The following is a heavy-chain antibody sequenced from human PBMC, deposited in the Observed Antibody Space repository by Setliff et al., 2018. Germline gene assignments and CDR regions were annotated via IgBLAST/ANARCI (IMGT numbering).Heavy chain of an antibody. V-gene: IGHV1-2*02. Sequence: ASVKVSCKASGYTFAGYYLHWVRQAPGQGLQWMGWINPNTGETDYAPRFQGRVTMTRDTSLSTAYMEVRSLRSDDTAVYFCARPRSPKISIFGVTPFDYWGQGTLVTVSS. D-gene: IGHD3-3*01. J-gene: IGHJ4*02. CDR3: ARPRSPKISIFGVTPFDY. CDR2: INPNTGET. CDR1: GYTFAGYY.